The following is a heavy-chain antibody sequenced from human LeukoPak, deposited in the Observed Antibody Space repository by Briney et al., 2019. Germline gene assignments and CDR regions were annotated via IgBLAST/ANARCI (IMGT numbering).Heavy chain of an antibody. CDR2: ISYDGSDK. D-gene: IGHD5-18*01. Sequence: PGRALRLSCAASGFTFSSHGIHWVRQAPGKGLKWVAVISYDGSDKYYADSVKGRFTISRDNSKNTVYLQMNSLRPEDTAVYYCAKRRTVDTAMVTHYYGMDVWGQGTTVTVSS. CDR3: AKRRTVDTAMVTHYYGMDV. J-gene: IGHJ6*02. V-gene: IGHV3-30*18. CDR1: GFTFSSHG.